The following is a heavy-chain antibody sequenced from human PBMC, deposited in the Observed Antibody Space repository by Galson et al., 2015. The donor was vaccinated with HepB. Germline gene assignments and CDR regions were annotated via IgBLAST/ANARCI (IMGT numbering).Heavy chain of an antibody. CDR2: ISAYNGNT. CDR1: GGTFSSYA. CDR3: ARGAPYSSSWVYYYYYYMDV. D-gene: IGHD6-13*01. J-gene: IGHJ6*03. V-gene: IGHV1-18*01. Sequence: SVKVSCKASGGTFSSYAISWVRQAPGQVLEWMGWISAYNGNTNYAQKLQGRVTMTTDTSTSTAYMELRSLRSDDTAVYYCARGAPYSSSWVYYYYYYMDVWGKGTTVTVSS.